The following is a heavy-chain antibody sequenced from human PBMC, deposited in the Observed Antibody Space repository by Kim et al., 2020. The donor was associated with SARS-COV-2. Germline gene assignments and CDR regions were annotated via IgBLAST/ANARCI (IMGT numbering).Heavy chain of an antibody. CDR3: AKDRGGGIMITFGGVIGY. Sequence: KGRFTISRDNSKNTLYRQMNSLRAEDTAVYYCAKDRGGGIMITFGGVIGYWGQGTLVTVSS. J-gene: IGHJ4*02. V-gene: IGHV3-23*01. D-gene: IGHD3-16*02.